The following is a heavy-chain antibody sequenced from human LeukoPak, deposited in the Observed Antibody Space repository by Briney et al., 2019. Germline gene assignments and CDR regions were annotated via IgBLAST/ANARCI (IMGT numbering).Heavy chain of an antibody. CDR1: GGSISSGGYY. CDR3: ARDKWGYYDSSDY. CDR2: IYHSGST. D-gene: IGHD3-22*01. J-gene: IGHJ4*02. Sequence: TSQTLSLTCTVSGGSISSGGYYWSWIRQPPGKGLEWIGYIYHSGSTYYNPSLKSRVTISVDRSKNQFSLKLSSVTAADTAVYYCARDKWGYYDSSDYWGQGTLVTVSS. V-gene: IGHV4-30-2*01.